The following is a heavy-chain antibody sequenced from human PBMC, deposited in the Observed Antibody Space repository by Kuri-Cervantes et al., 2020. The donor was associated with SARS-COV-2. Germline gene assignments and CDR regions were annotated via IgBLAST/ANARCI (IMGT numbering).Heavy chain of an antibody. J-gene: IGHJ5*02. CDR3: ARDVTGTTSWLDP. Sequence: GESLKISCAASGFTFSDYYMSWIRQAPGKGLEWVSYISSSSSYTNYADSVKGRFTISRDNAKNSLYLQMNSLRAEDTAVYYCARDVTGTTSWLDPWGQGTLVTVSS. V-gene: IGHV3-11*06. D-gene: IGHD1-7*01. CDR2: ISSSSSYT. CDR1: GFTFSDYY.